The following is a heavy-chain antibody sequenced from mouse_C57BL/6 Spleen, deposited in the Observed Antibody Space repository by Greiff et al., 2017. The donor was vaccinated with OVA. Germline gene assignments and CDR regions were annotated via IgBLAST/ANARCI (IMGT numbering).Heavy chain of an antibody. Sequence: VQLQQSGAELVKPGASVKISCKASGYAFSSYWMNWVKQRPGKGLEWIGQIYPGDGDTNYNGKFKGKATLTADKSSSTAYMQLSSLTSEASAVYFCARSSGGYYGAWFAYWGQGTLVTVSA. D-gene: IGHD2-3*01. V-gene: IGHV1-80*01. CDR3: ARSSGGYYGAWFAY. CDR2: IYPGDGDT. CDR1: GYAFSSYW. J-gene: IGHJ3*01.